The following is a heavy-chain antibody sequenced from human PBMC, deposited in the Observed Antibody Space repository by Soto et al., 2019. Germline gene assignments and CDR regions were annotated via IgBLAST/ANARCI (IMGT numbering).Heavy chain of an antibody. CDR2: ISYDGSNK. J-gene: IGHJ6*02. CDR1: GFTFSSYG. Sequence: PGGSLRLSCAASGFTFSSYGMHWVRQAPGKGLEWVAVISYDGSNKYYADSVKGRFTISRDNSKNTLYLQMNSLRAEDTAVYYCAKERGPAVVGSLGMDVWGQGTTVAVS. V-gene: IGHV3-30*18. D-gene: IGHD2-15*01. CDR3: AKERGPAVVGSLGMDV.